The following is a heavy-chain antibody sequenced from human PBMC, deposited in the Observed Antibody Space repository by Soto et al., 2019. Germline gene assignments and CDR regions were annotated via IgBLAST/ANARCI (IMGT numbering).Heavy chain of an antibody. D-gene: IGHD5-18*01. CDR3: ARHRYSYGVYYFDY. V-gene: IGHV4-59*08. J-gene: IGHJ4*02. Sequence: SETLSLTCTVSGGSISSYYWSWIRQPPGKGLEWIGYVHDSWGSNYNPSLTSRVTISVDTSKNQFSLKLSSVTAADTAVYYCARHRYSYGVYYFDYWGQGTLVTVSS. CDR2: VHDSWGS. CDR1: GGSISSYY.